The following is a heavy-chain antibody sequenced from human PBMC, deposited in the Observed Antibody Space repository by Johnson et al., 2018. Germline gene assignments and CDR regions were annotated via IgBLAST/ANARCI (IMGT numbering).Heavy chain of an antibody. D-gene: IGHD3-22*01. V-gene: IGHV3-21*01. Sequence: VQLVQSGGGLVKPGGSLRLSCAASGFTFSSYSMNWVRQAPGKGLEWVSSISSSSSYIYYADSVKGRFTISRENAKNSLYLQMNSLSAEATAVYYCARELGSDYYDSSGYYPPYYYYGMDGWGQGTTVTVSS. CDR2: ISSSSSYI. CDR1: GFTFSSYS. J-gene: IGHJ6*02. CDR3: ARELGSDYYDSSGYYPPYYYYGMDG.